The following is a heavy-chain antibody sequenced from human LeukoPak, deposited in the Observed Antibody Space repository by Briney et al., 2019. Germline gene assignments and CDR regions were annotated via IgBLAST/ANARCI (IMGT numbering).Heavy chain of an antibody. D-gene: IGHD2-15*01. J-gene: IGHJ4*02. CDR1: GFTFTNNW. CDR3: ARCYFDSRLCDC. V-gene: IGHV3-74*01. Sequence: GGSLRLSCAASGFTFTNNWMHWVRQAPGKGLVWVSRINYDGTSTTYADSVKGRFTISRDNAKNTLYLQMNSLTAEDTAVYYCARCYFDSRLCDCWGQGTLVTVSS. CDR2: INYDGTST.